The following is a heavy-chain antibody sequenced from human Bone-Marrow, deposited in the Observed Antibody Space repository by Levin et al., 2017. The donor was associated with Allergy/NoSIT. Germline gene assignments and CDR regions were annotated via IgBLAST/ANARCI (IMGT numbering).Heavy chain of an antibody. Sequence: ASVKVSCAASGFSFSNYAMSWVRQAPGKGLEWVAGISGSALSTYYARSVQGRFTISRDNSKNTLYLQMNSLRAEDTAIYYCGGKSYYYDGLDSWGQGTTVTVSS. CDR1: GFSFSNYA. CDR3: GGKSYYYDGLDS. V-gene: IGHV3-23*01. J-gene: IGHJ6*02. CDR2: ISGSALST. D-gene: IGHD4-23*01.